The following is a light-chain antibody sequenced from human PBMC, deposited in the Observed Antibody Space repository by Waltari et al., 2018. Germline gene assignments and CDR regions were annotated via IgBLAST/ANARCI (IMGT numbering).Light chain of an antibody. Sequence: DIVMTQSPLSLPVTPGEPASISCRSSQSLLHSDGYKYLDWYLQKAGQSPPLLIYLGSNRASGVPDRFSGSGSGTDFTLKISRVEAEDVGVYYCMQALQTPWTFGQGTKVEIK. J-gene: IGKJ1*01. V-gene: IGKV2-28*01. CDR1: QSLLHSDGYKY. CDR2: LGS. CDR3: MQALQTPWT.